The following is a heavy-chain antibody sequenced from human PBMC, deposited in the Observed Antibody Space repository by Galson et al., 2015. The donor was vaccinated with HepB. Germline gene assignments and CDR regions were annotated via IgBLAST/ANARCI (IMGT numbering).Heavy chain of an antibody. V-gene: IGHV3-48*02. Sequence: SLRLSCAASGFTFSSYSMNWVRQAPGKGLEWVSYISSSSSTIYYVDSVKGRFTISRDDAKNSLYLQMNSLRDEDTAVYYCARAVGSSDMFDYWGQGTLVTVSS. CDR2: ISSSSSTI. D-gene: IGHD6-6*01. CDR3: ARAVGSSDMFDY. J-gene: IGHJ4*02. CDR1: GFTFSSYS.